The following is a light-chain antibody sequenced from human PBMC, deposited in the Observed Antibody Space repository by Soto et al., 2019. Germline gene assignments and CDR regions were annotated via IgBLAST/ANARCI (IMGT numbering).Light chain of an antibody. J-gene: IGKJ5*01. V-gene: IGKV3-20*01. CDR2: AAS. CDR3: HQYGTSPRT. CDR1: QSVSSTY. Sequence: EIVLTQSPGTLSLSPGERATLSCRASQSVSSTYLAWYQQKPGQGPRLLLYAASTRAAGIPDRFSGSGSGTDFTLTISRLEPEDCAVYSCHQYGTSPRTFGQGTRVEIK.